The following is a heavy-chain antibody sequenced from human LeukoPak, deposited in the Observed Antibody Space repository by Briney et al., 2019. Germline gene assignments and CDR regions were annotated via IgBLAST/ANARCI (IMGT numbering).Heavy chain of an antibody. J-gene: IGHJ4*02. CDR1: GFTFSSYA. CDR3: ARDSPSNRGIVKPLDY. CDR2: ISGSGGST. V-gene: IGHV3-23*01. D-gene: IGHD7-27*01. Sequence: PGGSLRLSCAASGFTFSSYAMSWVRQAPGKGLEWVSAISGSGGSTYYADSVKGRFTISRDNAQNSLYLQMNSLRAEGTAVYYCARDSPSNRGIVKPLDYWGQGTLVTVSS.